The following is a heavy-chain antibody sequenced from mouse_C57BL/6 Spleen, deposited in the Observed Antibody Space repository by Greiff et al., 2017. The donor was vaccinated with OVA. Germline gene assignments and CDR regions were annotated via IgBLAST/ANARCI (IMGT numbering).Heavy chain of an antibody. CDR3: ARGAPYFDY. CDR1: GYTFTSYW. Sequence: LQQPGAELVRPGSSVKLSCKASGYTFTSYWMDWVKQRPGQGLEWIGNIYPSDSETHYNQKFKDKATLTVDKSSSTAYMQLSSLTSEDAAVYYCARGAPYFDYWGQGTTLTVSS. J-gene: IGHJ2*01. CDR2: IYPSDSET. V-gene: IGHV1-61*01.